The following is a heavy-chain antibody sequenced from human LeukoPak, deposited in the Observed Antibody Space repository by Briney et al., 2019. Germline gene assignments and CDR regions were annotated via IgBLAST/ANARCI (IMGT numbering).Heavy chain of an antibody. V-gene: IGHV3-30*04. D-gene: IGHD2-21*02. J-gene: IGHJ4*02. Sequence: GRSLRLSCAASGFTFSNHAMHWVRLTPGKGLEWVAVISYDGSDTQYEDSVKGRFTISRDNSRNTLNLQMISPRTEDTAVYYCARDPASYCGTDCSFDCWGQGALVTVSS. CDR1: GFTFSNHA. CDR2: ISYDGSDT. CDR3: ARDPASYCGTDCSFDC.